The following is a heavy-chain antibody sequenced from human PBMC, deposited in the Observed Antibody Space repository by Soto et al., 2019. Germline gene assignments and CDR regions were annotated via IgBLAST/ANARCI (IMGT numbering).Heavy chain of an antibody. J-gene: IGHJ4*02. Sequence: GGSLRLSCTASGFTFSTFAMDWVRQAPGKGLEWVSAISASGGATYYADSVKGRFTISIDNSKNTLFLQMYSLRAEDTAVYYCAKDPTLRLGELSFFDYWGQGTLVTVSS. CDR3: AKDPTLRLGELSFFDY. CDR2: ISASGGAT. V-gene: IGHV3-23*01. CDR1: GFTFSTFA. D-gene: IGHD3-16*02.